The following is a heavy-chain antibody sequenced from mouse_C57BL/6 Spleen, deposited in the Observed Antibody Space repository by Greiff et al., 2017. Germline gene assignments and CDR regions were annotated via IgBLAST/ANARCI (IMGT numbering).Heavy chain of an antibody. D-gene: IGHD2-3*01. CDR2: ISYDGSN. J-gene: IGHJ3*01. Sequence: EVKLQESGPGLVKPSQSLSLTCSVTGYSITSGYYWNWIRQFPGNKLEWLGYISYDGSNNYNPSLKNRITITRDTSKNQFFLKLNSVTTEDTAAYYCAREGDGYYGGFAYWGQGTLVTVSA. CDR1: GYSITSGYY. V-gene: IGHV3-6*01. CDR3: AREGDGYYGGFAY.